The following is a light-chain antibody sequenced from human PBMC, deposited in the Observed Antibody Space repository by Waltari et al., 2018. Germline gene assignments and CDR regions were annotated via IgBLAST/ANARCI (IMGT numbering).Light chain of an antibody. CDR1: QSVNSGY. CDR2: GTS. J-gene: IGKJ3*01. CDR3: QQYGPT. Sequence: VLPQSPGTLPLSPGESATLSCRASQSVNSGYLAWYQQKHGQAPRLLIYGTSSRATGIPDRFSGSGSGTEFTLTISRLEPEDFAVYYCQQYGPTFGPGTKVEIK. V-gene: IGKV3-20*01.